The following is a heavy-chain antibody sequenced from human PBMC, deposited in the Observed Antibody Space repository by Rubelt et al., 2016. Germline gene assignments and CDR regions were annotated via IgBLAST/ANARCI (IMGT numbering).Heavy chain of an antibody. D-gene: IGHD1-26*01. Sequence: PGGSLRLSCAASGFTFSTYGMTWVRQAPGKGLEWVSAISGSGGSTYYADSVKGRFTISRDNSKNTLSLQMNSLRAEDTSVYYCANDRWELRNGGWFDPWGQGTVVTVSS. CDR3: ANDRWELRNGGWFDP. V-gene: IGHV3-23*01. J-gene: IGHJ5*02. CDR2: ISGSGGST. CDR1: GFTFSTYG.